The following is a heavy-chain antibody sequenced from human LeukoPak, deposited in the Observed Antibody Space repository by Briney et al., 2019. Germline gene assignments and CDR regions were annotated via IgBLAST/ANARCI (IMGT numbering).Heavy chain of an antibody. CDR2: ISGSGGST. D-gene: IGHD3/OR15-3a*01. CDR3: AIGPRQRRGLSTY. J-gene: IGHJ4*02. CDR1: GFTFSSYA. V-gene: IGHV3-23*01. Sequence: PGGSLRLSCAASGFTFSSYAMRWVRQAPARGLEGVSGISGSGGSTYNADSVKGRFTISRDNSKNTLYLQMNSLRAEDTAVYYCAIGPRQRRGLSTYWAQGALVIVSS.